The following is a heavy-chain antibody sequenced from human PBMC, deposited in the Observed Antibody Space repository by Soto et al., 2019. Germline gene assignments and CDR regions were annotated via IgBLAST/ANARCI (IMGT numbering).Heavy chain of an antibody. J-gene: IGHJ4*02. Sequence: GGSLRLSCAASGFTFSSYGMHWVRQAPGKGLEWVAVISYDGSNKYYADSVKGRFTISRDNSKNTLYLQMNSLRAEDTAVYYCAKDLRYCSSTSCYAEQWLPQGYWGQGTLVTVSS. CDR3: AKDLRYCSSTSCYAEQWLPQGY. CDR1: GFTFSSYG. CDR2: ISYDGSNK. V-gene: IGHV3-30*18. D-gene: IGHD2-2*01.